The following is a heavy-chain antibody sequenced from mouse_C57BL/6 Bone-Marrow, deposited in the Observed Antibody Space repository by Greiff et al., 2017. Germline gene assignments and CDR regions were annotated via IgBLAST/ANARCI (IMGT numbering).Heavy chain of an antibody. CDR2: INPNNGGT. V-gene: IGHV1-26*01. J-gene: IGHJ2*01. Sequence: VQLQQSGPELVKPGASVKISCKASGYTFTDYYMNWVKQSHGKSLEWIGDINPNNGGTSYNQKFKGKATLTVDKSSSTAYMELRSLTSEDSAVYYCAREYFDYWCQGTTLTVSS. CDR1: GYTFTDYY. CDR3: AREYFDY.